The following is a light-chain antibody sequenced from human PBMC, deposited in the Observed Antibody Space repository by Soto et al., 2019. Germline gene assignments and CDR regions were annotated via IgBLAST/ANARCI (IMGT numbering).Light chain of an antibody. Sequence: DIQMTQSPSSLSASVGDRVPITCQSSQDINKNLIWYQQKPGKAPKLLIYDASDLETVVPSRFSGSGSVTGFTFTISSLQPDDFATYYCQQYESLPLTFGQVTRLEIK. V-gene: IGKV1-33*01. CDR2: DAS. J-gene: IGKJ5*01. CDR1: QDINKN. CDR3: QQYESLPLT.